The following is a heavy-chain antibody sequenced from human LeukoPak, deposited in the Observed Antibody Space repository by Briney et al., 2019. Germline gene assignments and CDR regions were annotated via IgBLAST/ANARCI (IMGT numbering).Heavy chain of an antibody. CDR2: IIPIFGTA. J-gene: IGHJ6*02. Sequence: GASVKVSCKASGGTFSSYAISWVRQAPGQGLEWMGGIIPIFGTANYAQKFQGRVTITADESTSTAYMELSSLRSEDTAVYYCARDRMATTPLYYYGMDAWGQGTTVTVSS. D-gene: IGHD5-24*01. V-gene: IGHV1-69*13. CDR3: ARDRMATTPLYYYGMDA. CDR1: GGTFSSYA.